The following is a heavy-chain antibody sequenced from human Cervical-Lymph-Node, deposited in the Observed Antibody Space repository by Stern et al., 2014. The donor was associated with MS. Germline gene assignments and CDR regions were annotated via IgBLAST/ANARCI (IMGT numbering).Heavy chain of an antibody. CDR1: GFTFSSYS. J-gene: IGHJ4*02. Sequence: EAQLVEYGGGLVKPGGSLRLSCAASGFTFSSYSMNWVRQAPGKGLEWVASISSGGSYIYYADSLKGRFTISRDNAKNSLYLQMNSLRAEDTAVYYCARGRGGNYRYYFDYWGQGTLVTVSS. D-gene: IGHD4-23*01. CDR2: ISSGGSYI. V-gene: IGHV3-21*01. CDR3: ARGRGGNYRYYFDY.